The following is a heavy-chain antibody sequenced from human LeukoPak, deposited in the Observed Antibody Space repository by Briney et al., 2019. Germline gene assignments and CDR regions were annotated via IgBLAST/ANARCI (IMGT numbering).Heavy chain of an antibody. CDR1: GFTVSNNY. V-gene: IGHV3-66*01. CDR2: IYSGGST. CDR3: AREVNDILTGYSVFDY. J-gene: IGHJ4*02. D-gene: IGHD3-9*01. Sequence: GGSLRLSCAASGFTVSNNYMTWVRQAPGKGLEWVSVIYSGGSTYYADSVKGRFTISRDNSKNTLYLQMNSLRAEDTAVYYCAREVNDILTGYSVFDYWGQGTLVTVSS.